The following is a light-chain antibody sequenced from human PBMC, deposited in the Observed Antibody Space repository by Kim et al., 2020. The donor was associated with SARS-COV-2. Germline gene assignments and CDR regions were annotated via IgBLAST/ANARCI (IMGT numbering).Light chain of an antibody. CDR1: SLRSYY. CDR2: GKN. V-gene: IGLV3-19*01. Sequence: ALGPQVRIPCKGDSLRSYYASWYQQKPRQAPVLVIYGKNNRPSGIPDRFSGSYSGNTASLTITGAQAEDEADYYCNSRDSSGFHVLFGGGTQLTVL. J-gene: IGLJ2*01. CDR3: NSRDSSGFHVL.